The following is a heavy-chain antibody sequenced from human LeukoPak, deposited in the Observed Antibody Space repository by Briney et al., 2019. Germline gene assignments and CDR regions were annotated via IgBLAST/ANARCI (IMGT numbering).Heavy chain of an antibody. CDR1: GFTFSSYW. D-gene: IGHD1-14*01. J-gene: IGHJ6*03. CDR3: ARAEGLYYYYYYMDV. Sequence: GGSLRLSCAASGFTFSSYWMSWVRQAPGKGLEWVANIKQDGSEKYYVDSVKGRFTISRDNAKNSLYLQMNSLRAEDTAVYYCARAEGLYYYYYYMDVWGKGTTVTISS. V-gene: IGHV3-7*03. CDR2: IKQDGSEK.